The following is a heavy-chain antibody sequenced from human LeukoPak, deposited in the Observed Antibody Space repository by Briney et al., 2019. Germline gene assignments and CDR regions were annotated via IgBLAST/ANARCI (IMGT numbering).Heavy chain of an antibody. CDR2: INHSGST. CDR3: ARERSSSGYSSGWLNYYYYYMDV. Sequence: PSETLSLTCAVYGGSFSGYYWSWIRQPPGKGLEWIGEINHSGSTNYNPSLKSRVTISVDTSKNQFSLKLSSVTAADTAVYYCARERSSSGYSSGWLNYYYYYMDVWGKGTTVTVSS. D-gene: IGHD6-19*01. CDR1: GGSFSGYY. J-gene: IGHJ6*03. V-gene: IGHV4-34*01.